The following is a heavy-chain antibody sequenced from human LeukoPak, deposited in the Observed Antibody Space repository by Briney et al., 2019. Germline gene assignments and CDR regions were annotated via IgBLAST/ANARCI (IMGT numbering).Heavy chain of an antibody. D-gene: IGHD3-3*01. J-gene: IGHJ6*02. CDR2: IYYSGST. CDR1: GGSISSYY. Sequence: PSETLSLTCTVSGGSISSYYWSWIWQPPGKGLEWIGYIYYSGSTNYNSSLKSRVTISVDTSKNQFSLKLSSVTAADTAVYYCARVTAPYDFWSGYQPGYYYYGMDVWGQGTTVTVSS. CDR3: ARVTAPYDFWSGYQPGYYYYGMDV. V-gene: IGHV4-59*01.